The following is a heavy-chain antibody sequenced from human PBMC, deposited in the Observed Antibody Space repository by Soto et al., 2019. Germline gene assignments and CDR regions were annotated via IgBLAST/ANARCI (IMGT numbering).Heavy chain of an antibody. Sequence: ASVKVSCKASGYTFTSYGISWVRQAPGQGLEWMGWISAYNGETIYAQKFQGRVTMTEDTSTDTAYMELSSLRSEDTAVYYCATERAAAGGTLGYWGQGTLVTVSS. CDR1: GYTFTSYG. CDR2: ISAYNGET. J-gene: IGHJ4*02. D-gene: IGHD6-13*01. CDR3: ATERAAAGGTLGY. V-gene: IGHV1-18*01.